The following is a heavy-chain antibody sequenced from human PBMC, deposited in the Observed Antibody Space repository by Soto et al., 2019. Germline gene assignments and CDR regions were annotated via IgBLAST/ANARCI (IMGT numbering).Heavy chain of an antibody. V-gene: IGHV3-33*01. CDR2: IWYDGSNK. J-gene: IGHJ5*02. D-gene: IGHD6-19*01. Sequence: GGSLRLSCAASGFTFSSYGMHWVRQAPGKGLEWVAVIWYDGSNKYYADSVKGRFTISRDNSKNTLYLQMNSLRAEDTAVYYCARDIPSGQWPYRGGFDPWGQGTLVTVSS. CDR1: GFTFSSYG. CDR3: ARDIPSGQWPYRGGFDP.